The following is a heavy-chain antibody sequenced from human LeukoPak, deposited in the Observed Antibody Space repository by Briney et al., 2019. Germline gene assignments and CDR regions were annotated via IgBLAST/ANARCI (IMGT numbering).Heavy chain of an antibody. J-gene: IGHJ4*02. D-gene: IGHD3-9*01. V-gene: IGHV4-59*08. CDR3: ARLATDSDILTGSDY. CDR1: GGSISGYY. Sequence: SSEPLSLTCTVSGGSISGYYWSWVRQPPLKGLEWIGYIYSSGITRYSSSLKSRLTISVDTSKNQFSLRLSSVTAADTALYYCARLATDSDILTGSDYWGQGTLVTVSS. CDR2: IYSSGIT.